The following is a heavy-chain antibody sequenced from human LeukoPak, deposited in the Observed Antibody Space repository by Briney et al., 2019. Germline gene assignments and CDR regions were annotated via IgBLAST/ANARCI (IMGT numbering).Heavy chain of an antibody. V-gene: IGHV3-23*01. D-gene: IGHD3-10*01. CDR1: GFTFSTYA. J-gene: IGHJ4*02. CDR2: ITGSADRT. Sequence: GGSLRLSCAASGFTFSTYAMSWVRQAPGKVLDWVSAITGSADRTHYADSVKGRFTISRDNSKNIVYLQMNSLRAKDTAVYFCARPQVVVLNPFDYWGQGTLVTVSS. CDR3: ARPQVVVLNPFDY.